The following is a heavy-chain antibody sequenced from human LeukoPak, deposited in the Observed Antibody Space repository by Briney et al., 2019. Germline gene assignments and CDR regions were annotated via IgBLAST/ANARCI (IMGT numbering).Heavy chain of an antibody. CDR3: AVGSSGWYLFDY. D-gene: IGHD6-19*01. V-gene: IGHV1-69*04. Sequence: SVKVSCKASGGTFSSYAISWVRQAPGQGLEWMGRIIPILGIASYAQKFQGRVTITADKSTSTAYMELSSLRSEDTAVYYCAVGSSGWYLFDYWGQGTLVTVSS. CDR2: IIPILGIA. J-gene: IGHJ4*02. CDR1: GGTFSSYA.